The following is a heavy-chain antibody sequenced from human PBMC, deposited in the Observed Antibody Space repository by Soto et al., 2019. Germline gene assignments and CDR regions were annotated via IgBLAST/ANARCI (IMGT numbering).Heavy chain of an antibody. J-gene: IGHJ5*02. Sequence: GGSLRLSCAASEFTFSTCDMRCVRLVTGKGLEWISLIDTAGDTYYADSVKGRFTISRDNSKNTLDLQMNDLRAEDTAVYYCARDRANWFDPWGQGTLVTVSS. CDR1: EFTFSTCD. CDR2: IDTAGDT. CDR3: ARDRANWFDP. V-gene: IGHV3-13*01.